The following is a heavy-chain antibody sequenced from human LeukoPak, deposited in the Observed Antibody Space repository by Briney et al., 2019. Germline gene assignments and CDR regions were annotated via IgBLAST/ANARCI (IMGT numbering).Heavy chain of an antibody. CDR1: GGTFSSYA. D-gene: IGHD6-25*01. J-gene: IGHJ4*02. V-gene: IGHV1-69*05. CDR3: ARVGEAGQGY. Sequence: GASVKVSCKASGGTFSSYAISWVRQAPGQGLEWMGGIIPIFGTANYAQKLQGRVTMTTDTSTSTAYMELRSLRSDDTAVYYCARVGEAGQGYWGQGTLVTVSS. CDR2: IIPIFGTA.